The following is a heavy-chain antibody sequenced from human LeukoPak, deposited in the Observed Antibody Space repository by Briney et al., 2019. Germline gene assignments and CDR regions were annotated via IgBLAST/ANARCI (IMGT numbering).Heavy chain of an antibody. J-gene: IGHJ3*02. CDR3: AKEDWIVGPKTGDDAFDI. D-gene: IGHD1-26*01. CDR2: ISGSGDIT. CDR1: GFTFSSYE. V-gene: IGHV3-23*01. Sequence: SEGSLRLSCEVSGFTFSSYEMNWVRQAPGKGLEWVSTISGSGDITYYADSVKGRFIISRDNSKNTLYVQMNSLRVEDTAVYYCAKEDWIVGPKTGDDAFDIWGQGTMVTVSS.